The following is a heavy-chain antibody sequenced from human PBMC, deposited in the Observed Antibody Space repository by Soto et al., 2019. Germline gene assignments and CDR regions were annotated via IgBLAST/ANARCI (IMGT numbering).Heavy chain of an antibody. CDR3: ARERGYSYHRENWFDH. V-gene: IGHV4-59*01. CDR2: IYYSAST. CDR1: GGSISSYY. D-gene: IGHD5-18*01. Sequence: SETRSLPCTVSGGSISSYYWSWSPQPPGKGLEWSGYIYYSASTNYTPSLTSRVTISVDTSKNQFSPKLSSVTAADTAVYYCARERGYSYHRENWFDHWGQGTLVTVSS. J-gene: IGHJ5*02.